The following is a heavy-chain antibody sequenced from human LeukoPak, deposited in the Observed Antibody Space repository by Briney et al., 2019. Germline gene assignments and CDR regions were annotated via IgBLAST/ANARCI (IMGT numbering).Heavy chain of an antibody. Sequence: GGSLRLSCAASGFTFSSYGMSWVRQAPGKGLEWVSSISGGGYTTYYADSVKGRFIIPRDNSQNTLYLQMNRLRAEDTAVYYCAKDYYDSYYFDYWGQGTLVTVSS. D-gene: IGHD3-22*01. CDR1: GFTFSSYG. V-gene: IGHV3-23*01. CDR2: ISGGGYTT. CDR3: AKDYYDSYYFDY. J-gene: IGHJ4*02.